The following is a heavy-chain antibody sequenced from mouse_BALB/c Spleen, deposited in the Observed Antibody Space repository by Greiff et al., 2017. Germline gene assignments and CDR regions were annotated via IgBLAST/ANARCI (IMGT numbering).Heavy chain of an antibody. V-gene: IGHV5-17*02. J-gene: IGHJ3*01. CDR2: ISSGSSTI. Sequence: EVQLVESGGGLVQPGGSRKLSCAASGFTFSSFGMHWVRQAPEKGLEWVAYISSGSSTIYYADTVKGRFTISRDNPKNTLFLRMTSLRSEDTAMYYCARSGTAWFAYWGQGTLVTVSA. D-gene: IGHD4-1*01. CDR3: ARSGTAWFAY. CDR1: GFTFSSFG.